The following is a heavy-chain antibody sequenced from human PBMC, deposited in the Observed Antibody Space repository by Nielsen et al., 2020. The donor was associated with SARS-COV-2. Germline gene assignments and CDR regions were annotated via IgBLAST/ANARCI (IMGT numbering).Heavy chain of an antibody. Sequence: SETLSLTCAVFGESFSDNKWNWVRQPPGKGLEWIGEIDHSGSTSYNPSLKSRVTMSVDTSKNQFSLTLSSVTAADTAVYFYARGKRSYSGSFLNYYYYYYMDVWGKGTTVTVSS. CDR2: IDHSGST. D-gene: IGHD1-14*01. J-gene: IGHJ6*03. V-gene: IGHV4-34*01. CDR3: ARGKRSYSGSFLNYYYYYYMDV. CDR1: GESFSDNK.